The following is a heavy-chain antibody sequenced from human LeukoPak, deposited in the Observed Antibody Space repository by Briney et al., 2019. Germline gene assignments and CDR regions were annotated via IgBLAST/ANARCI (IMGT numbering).Heavy chain of an antibody. D-gene: IGHD2-21*02. J-gene: IGHJ5*02. V-gene: IGHV3-74*01. CDR3: EGGGYWGGDAYSDYYTGSDP. CDR2: INSDGSST. CDR1: GFTFSSYW. Sequence: PGGSLRLSCAASGFTFSSYWMHWVRQAPGKGLVWVSRINSDGSSTSYADSVKGRFTISRDNAKNTLYLQMNSLRAEDTAVYYCEGGGYWGGDAYSDYYTGSDPGGQEPLVPVS.